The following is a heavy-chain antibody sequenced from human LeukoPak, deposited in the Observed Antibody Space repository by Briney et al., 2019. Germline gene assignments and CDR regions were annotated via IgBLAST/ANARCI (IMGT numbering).Heavy chain of an antibody. CDR1: GFTFSSYW. CDR2: IKSVGSGT. V-gene: IGHV3-74*01. D-gene: IGHD5-12*01. Sequence: GGSLRLSCAASGFTFSSYWMHWVRQAPGKGLVWVSRIKSVGSGTIYADSVKGRFTISRDNAKNTLYLQMNSLRAEDTAVYYCARGYGGFDYWGQGTLVTVSS. CDR3: ARGYGGFDY. J-gene: IGHJ4*02.